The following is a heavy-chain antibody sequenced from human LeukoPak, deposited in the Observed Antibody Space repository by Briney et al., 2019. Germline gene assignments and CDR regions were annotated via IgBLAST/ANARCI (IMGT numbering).Heavy chain of an antibody. Sequence: PSETLSLTCAVSGGSISSGGYSWSWIRQPPGKGLEWIGYIYHSGSTNYNPSLKSRVTISVDTSKNQFSLKLSSVTAADTAVYYCARAYDFWSGSNFDYWGQGTLVTVSS. V-gene: IGHV4-30-2*01. CDR2: IYHSGST. CDR3: ARAYDFWSGSNFDY. CDR1: GGSISSGGYS. D-gene: IGHD3-3*01. J-gene: IGHJ4*02.